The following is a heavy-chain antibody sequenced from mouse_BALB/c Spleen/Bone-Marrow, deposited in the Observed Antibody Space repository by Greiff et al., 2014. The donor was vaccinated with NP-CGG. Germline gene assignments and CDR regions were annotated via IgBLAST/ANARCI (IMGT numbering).Heavy chain of an antibody. CDR3: ARDDYYAMDY. V-gene: IGHV7-3*02. J-gene: IGHJ4*01. CDR2: IRNKANGYTT. Sequence: VQLKQSGGGLVQPGGSLRLSCATSGFTFPDYYMSWVRQPPGKALEWLGFIRNKANGYTTEYSASVKGRFTISRDNSQSILYLQMNTLRAEDSATYYCARDDYYAMDYWGQGTSVTVSS. CDR1: GFTFPDYY.